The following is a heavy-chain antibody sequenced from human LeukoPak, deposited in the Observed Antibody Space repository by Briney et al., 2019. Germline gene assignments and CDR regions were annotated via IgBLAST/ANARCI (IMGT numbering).Heavy chain of an antibody. Sequence: GESLKISCKGSGYSFTSYWIGWVRQMPGKGLEWMGIIYPGDSDTRYSPSFQGQVTISADKSISTAYLQWSSLKVSDTSMYYCASRITVTTGTYWYFDLWGRGTLVTVSS. CDR3: ASRITVTTGTYWYFDL. D-gene: IGHD4-17*01. CDR1: GYSFTSYW. J-gene: IGHJ2*01. CDR2: IYPGDSDT. V-gene: IGHV5-51*01.